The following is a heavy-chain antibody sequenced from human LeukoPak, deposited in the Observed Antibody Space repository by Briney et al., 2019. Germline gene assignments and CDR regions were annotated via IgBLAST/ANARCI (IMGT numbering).Heavy chain of an antibody. D-gene: IGHD3-22*01. V-gene: IGHV3-7*01. CDR3: ARCYDSSAYYYVPFDY. CDR2: IKQDGSEK. Sequence: GGSLRLSCAASGFTFSSYWMSWVRQAPGKGLEWVANIKQDGSEKYCVDSVKGRFTISRDNAKNSLYLQMNSLRAEDTAVYYCARCYDSSAYYYVPFDYSGQGTLVTVSS. CDR1: GFTFSSYW. J-gene: IGHJ4*02.